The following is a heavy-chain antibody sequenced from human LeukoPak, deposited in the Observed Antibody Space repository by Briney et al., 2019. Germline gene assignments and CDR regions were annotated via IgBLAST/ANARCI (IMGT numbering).Heavy chain of an antibody. Sequence: SETLSLTCTVSGGSISSHYWSWIRRPPGKGLEWIGYIYYSGSTNYNPSLKSRVTISVDTSKNQFSLKLSSVTAADTAVYYCARVAGRAEYYYDSRIDPWGQGILVTVSS. CDR1: GGSISSHY. CDR3: ARVAGRAEYYYDSRIDP. D-gene: IGHD3-22*01. V-gene: IGHV4-59*11. CDR2: IYYSGST. J-gene: IGHJ5*02.